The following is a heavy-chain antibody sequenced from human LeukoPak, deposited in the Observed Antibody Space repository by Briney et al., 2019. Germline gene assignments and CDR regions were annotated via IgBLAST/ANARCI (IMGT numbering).Heavy chain of an antibody. CDR2: ISASGGST. CDR3: ARARYTSGWETLDY. D-gene: IGHD6-19*01. CDR1: GFIFSNFA. V-gene: IGHV3-23*01. J-gene: IGHJ4*02. Sequence: GGSLRLSCAASGFIFSNFAMTWVRQAPGKGLEWVSVISASGGSTYYADSVKGRFTISRDNSKNTLYLQMNSLRAEDTAVYYCARARYTSGWETLDYWGQGTLVTVSS.